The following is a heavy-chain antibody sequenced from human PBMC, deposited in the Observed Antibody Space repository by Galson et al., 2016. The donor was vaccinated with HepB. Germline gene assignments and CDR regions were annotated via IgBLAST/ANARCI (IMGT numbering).Heavy chain of an antibody. CDR2: NNSKGGGGTI. D-gene: IGHD2-8*01. CDR1: GFPFIHAW. CDR3: AKVYLPPPNDAYDV. Sequence: SLRLSCTVSGFPFIHAWMSWVGKAPGKGLEWVGRNNSKGGGGTIDYAAPVKGRFTISRDDSKNMLYLQMNSLRSEDTAVYYCAKVYLPPPNDAYDVWGQGTLVTVSS. J-gene: IGHJ3*01. V-gene: IGHV3-15*01.